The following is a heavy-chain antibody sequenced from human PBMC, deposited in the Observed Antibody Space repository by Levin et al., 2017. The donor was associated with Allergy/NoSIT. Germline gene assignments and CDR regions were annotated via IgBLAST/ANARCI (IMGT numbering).Heavy chain of an antibody. CDR2: INHSGST. V-gene: IGHV4-34*01. J-gene: IGHJ4*02. CDR3: ARRSKKWFGEPLPFDY. Sequence: SETLSLTCAVYGGSFSGYYWSWIRQPPGKGLEWIGEINHSGSTNYNPSLKSRVTISVDTSKNQFSLKLSSVTAADTAVYYCARRSKKWFGEPLPFDYWGQGTLVTVSS. D-gene: IGHD3-10*01. CDR1: GGSFSGYY.